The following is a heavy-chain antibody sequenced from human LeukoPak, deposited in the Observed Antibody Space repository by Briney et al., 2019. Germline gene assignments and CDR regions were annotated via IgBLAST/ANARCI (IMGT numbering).Heavy chain of an antibody. Sequence: GASVKVSCKASGYTFTSYAMHWVRQAPGQRLEWMGWINAGNGNTKYSQKFQGRVTITRDTSASTAYMELSSLRSEDTAVYYCARARSGYVCSSTSCYERWSTNWFDPWGQGTLVTVSS. CDR1: GYTFTSYA. CDR2: INAGNGNT. D-gene: IGHD2-2*01. CDR3: ARARSGYVCSSTSCYERWSTNWFDP. J-gene: IGHJ5*02. V-gene: IGHV1-3*01.